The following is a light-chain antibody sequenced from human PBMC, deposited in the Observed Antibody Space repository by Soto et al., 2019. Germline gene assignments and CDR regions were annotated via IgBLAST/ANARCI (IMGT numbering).Light chain of an antibody. CDR2: EDS. V-gene: IGLV2-23*01. Sequence: QSALTQPASVSGSPGQSITISCTGTSSDVGSYNLVSWYQQHPGKAPKLMIYEDSKRPSGVSNRFSGSKSGNTASLTISGLQAEDEADYYCCSYAGSSTRGFFGTGTKLTVL. J-gene: IGLJ1*01. CDR3: CSYAGSSTRGF. CDR1: SSDVGSYNL.